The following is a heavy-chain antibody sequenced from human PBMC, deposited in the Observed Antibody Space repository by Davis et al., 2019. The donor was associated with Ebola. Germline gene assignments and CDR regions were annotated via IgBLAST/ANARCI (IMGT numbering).Heavy chain of an antibody. CDR2: ISYDGSNK. CDR1: GFTFSSYA. Sequence: GESLKISCAASGFTFSSYAMHWVRQAPGKGLEWVAVISYDGSNKYYADSVKGRFTISRDNSKNTLYLQMNSLRAEDTAVYYCANMVRGVTHQVYWGQGTLVTVSS. J-gene: IGHJ4*02. V-gene: IGHV3-30-3*01. CDR3: ANMVRGVTHQVY. D-gene: IGHD3-10*01.